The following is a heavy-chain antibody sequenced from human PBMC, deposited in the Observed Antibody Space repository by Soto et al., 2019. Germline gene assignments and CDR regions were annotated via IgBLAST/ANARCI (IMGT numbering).Heavy chain of an antibody. D-gene: IGHD5-18*01. CDR3: ARDTAMAAPNNWFDP. V-gene: IGHV4-38-2*02. J-gene: IGHJ5*02. Sequence: SETLSLTCAVSGYSISSGYYWGWIRQPPGKGLEWIGSIYHSGSTYYNPSLKSRVTISVDTSKNQFSLRLSSVTAADTAVYYCARDTAMAAPNNWFDPWGQGTLVTVTS. CDR1: GYSISSGYY. CDR2: IYHSGST.